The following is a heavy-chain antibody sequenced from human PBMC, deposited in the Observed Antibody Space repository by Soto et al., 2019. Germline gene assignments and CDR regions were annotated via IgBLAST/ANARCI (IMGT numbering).Heavy chain of an antibody. CDR1: GGSISSGGYS. D-gene: IGHD6-19*01. V-gene: IGHV4-30-2*01. CDR3: AKAGGLGAVAADY. CDR2: IYHNGST. J-gene: IGHJ4*02. Sequence: QLQLQESGSGLVKPSQTLSLTCAVSGGSISSGGYSWSWLRQPPGKGLEWIGYIYHNGSTYYNPSLKRRVTISVDRSKNQFSLKLSSVTAADTAVYYCAKAGGLGAVAADYWGQGTLVTVSS.